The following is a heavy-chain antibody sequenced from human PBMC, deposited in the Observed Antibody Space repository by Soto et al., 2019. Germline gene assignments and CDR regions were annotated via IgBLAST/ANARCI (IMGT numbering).Heavy chain of an antibody. Sequence: QVQLVQSGAEVKKPGSSVKVSCKASGGTFSSYAISWVRQAPGQGLEWMGGIIPIFGTASYAQKFQGRVTITADESKSTAYMELSSLRSEDTIVYYCARSRANYYDTSGYYYSTFDYWGQGTLVTVSS. J-gene: IGHJ4*02. V-gene: IGHV1-69*12. D-gene: IGHD3-22*01. CDR2: IIPIFGTA. CDR1: GGTFSSYA. CDR3: ARSRANYYDTSGYYYSTFDY.